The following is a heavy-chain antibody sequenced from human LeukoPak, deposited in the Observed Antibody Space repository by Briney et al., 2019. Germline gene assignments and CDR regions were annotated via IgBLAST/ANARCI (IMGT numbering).Heavy chain of an antibody. D-gene: IGHD1-26*01. V-gene: IGHV3-7*05. CDR1: GFTFSSYW. CDR2: IKQDGSEK. CDR3: ARASGSYLLDY. Sequence: GGSLRLSCAASGFTFSSYWMSWVRQAPGKGLEWVANIKQDGSEKKYADSVKGRFTISRDNAKNSLYLQIGSLGAEDTAVYYCARASGSYLLDYWGQGTLVTVSS. J-gene: IGHJ4*02.